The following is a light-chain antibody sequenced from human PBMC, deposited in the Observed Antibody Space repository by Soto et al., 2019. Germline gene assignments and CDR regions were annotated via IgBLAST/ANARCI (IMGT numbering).Light chain of an antibody. CDR2: ATS. Sequence: IQMTQSPSSVSASVGDRVTMTCRASQGVGGWLAWYQQKPGKVPKLLIYATSSLHSGVPSRFSGSGSGTDFTLSISSLQPEDFATYYCQQTHSLPLSFGPGPKWIS. J-gene: IGKJ3*01. CDR3: QQTHSLPLS. CDR1: QGVGGW. V-gene: IGKV1-12*01.